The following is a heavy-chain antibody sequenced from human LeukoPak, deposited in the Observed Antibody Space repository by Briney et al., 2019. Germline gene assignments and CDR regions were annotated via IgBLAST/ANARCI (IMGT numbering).Heavy chain of an antibody. V-gene: IGHV3-23*01. CDR2: ISGSGGST. Sequence: PGGTLRLSCAASGFTFSSYGMSWVRQAPGKGLEWVSAISGSGGSTYYADSVKGRFTISRDNSKNSLYLQMNSLRAEDTALYYCAKDIAPHDYGDPGAFDYWGQGTLVTVSS. CDR1: GFTFSSYG. J-gene: IGHJ4*02. D-gene: IGHD4-17*01. CDR3: AKDIAPHDYGDPGAFDY.